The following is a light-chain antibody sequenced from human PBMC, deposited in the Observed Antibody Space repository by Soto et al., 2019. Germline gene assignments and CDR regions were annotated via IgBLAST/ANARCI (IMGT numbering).Light chain of an antibody. J-gene: IGKJ1*01. CDR1: ETVATT. CDR2: GSS. V-gene: IGKV3-15*01. CDR3: QQYFEWPKMT. Sequence: VMTQSPATLSVSQVERATLSFWASETVATTLAWYQQKPGQAPRLLISGSSTRAAGISDRFRGSGSGTEFTLTIRSLRSEDSAIYYCQQYFEWPKMTFGQGTKVDIK.